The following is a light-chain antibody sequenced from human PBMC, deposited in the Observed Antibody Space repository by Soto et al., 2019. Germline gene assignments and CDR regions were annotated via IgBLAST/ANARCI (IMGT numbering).Light chain of an antibody. J-gene: IGKJ4*02. CDR1: QSVSSN. Sequence: EIVMTQSPVTLSVSPGERATLSCRASQSVSSNLAGYQQKPGQAPRLLIYGASTRATGIPARFSGSASGTDFTLTINILEPGDYALYYCQQRSDWPPELTFGGGTKVEMK. V-gene: IGKV3-15*01. CDR2: GAS. CDR3: QQRSDWPPELT.